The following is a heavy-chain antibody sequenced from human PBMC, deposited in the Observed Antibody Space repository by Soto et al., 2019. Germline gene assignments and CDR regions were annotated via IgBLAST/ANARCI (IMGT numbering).Heavy chain of an antibody. CDR3: ARPMVYAHGYSSGWYEPYYFDY. CDR2: INPSGGST. J-gene: IGHJ4*02. Sequence: KKFLASVKVSCKASGYTFTSYYMHWVRQAPGQGLEWMGIINPSGGSTSYAQKFQGRVTMTRDTSTSTVYMELSSLRSEDTAVYYCARPMVYAHGYSSGWYEPYYFDYWGQGTLVT. V-gene: IGHV1-46*03. D-gene: IGHD6-19*01. CDR1: GYTFTSYY.